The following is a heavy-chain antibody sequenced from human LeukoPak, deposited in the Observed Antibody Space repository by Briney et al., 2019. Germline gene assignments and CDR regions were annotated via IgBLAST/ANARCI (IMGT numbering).Heavy chain of an antibody. CDR1: GGSLSSRSDY. D-gene: IGHD3-22*01. CDR3: ARDGYYYDSSGYYEKMYYFDY. V-gene: IGHV4-39*07. CDR2: INYRGNT. Sequence: SETLSLPCTVSGGSLSSRSDYWGWIRQPPGEALEWIGSINYRGNTYYNPSLKSRVTMSVDTSKNQFSLKLSSVTAADTAVYYCARDGYYYDSSGYYEKMYYFDYWGQGTLVTVSS. J-gene: IGHJ4*02.